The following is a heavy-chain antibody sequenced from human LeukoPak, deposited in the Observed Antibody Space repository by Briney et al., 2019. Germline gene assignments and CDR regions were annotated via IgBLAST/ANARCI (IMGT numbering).Heavy chain of an antibody. Sequence: ASVTVSCKASGYTFTGYYMHWVRQAPGQGLEWMGRINPNSGGTNYAQKFQGRVTMTRDTSISTAYMELSRLRSDDTAVYYCARDTAMVTYWFDPWGQGTLVTVSS. CDR3: ARDTAMVTYWFDP. D-gene: IGHD5-18*01. V-gene: IGHV1-2*02. CDR2: INPNSGGT. CDR1: GYTFTGYY. J-gene: IGHJ5*02.